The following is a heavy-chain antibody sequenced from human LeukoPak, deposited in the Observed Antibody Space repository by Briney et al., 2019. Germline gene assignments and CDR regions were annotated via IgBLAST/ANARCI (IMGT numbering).Heavy chain of an antibody. CDR3: LPNGPNYFMDV. D-gene: IGHD1-1*01. V-gene: IGHV3-66*03. CDR2: IHSFSRT. Sequence: GGSLRLSCAASAFTVSSNHMNWVRQAPGKGLEWVSVIHSFSRTDYADSVKGRFTISRDNSKNTLYLQMNSLRDEDTAVYYCLPNGPNYFMDVWGQGTMVTVSS. J-gene: IGHJ6*03. CDR1: AFTVSSNH.